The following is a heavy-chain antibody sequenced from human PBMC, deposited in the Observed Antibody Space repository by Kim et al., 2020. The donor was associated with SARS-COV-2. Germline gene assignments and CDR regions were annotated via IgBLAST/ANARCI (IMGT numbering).Heavy chain of an antibody. CDR1: GGSISSYY. CDR3: VKVDTSTYYFDS. D-gene: IGHD5-18*01. Sequence: SETLSLTCTVSGGSISSYYWGWIRQSPERGLEWIGYIYYSGNTNYNPSLKSRGTISADTAKNQFSLKLRSVTAADTAIYYCVKVDTSTYYFDSWGQGTL. V-gene: IGHV4-59*13. CDR2: IYYSGNT. J-gene: IGHJ4*02.